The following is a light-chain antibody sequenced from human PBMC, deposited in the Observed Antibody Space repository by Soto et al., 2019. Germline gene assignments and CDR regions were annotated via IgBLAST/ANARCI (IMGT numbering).Light chain of an antibody. CDR1: SSNIGSKY. V-gene: IGLV1-47*01. CDR2: RNN. J-gene: IGLJ2*01. Sequence: SALTQPPSASGTPGQRVTISCSGSSSNIGSKYVYWYQQLPGTAPKLLMYRNNQRPSGVPDRFSGSKSGTSASLAISGLRSEDEADYYCAAWDAGVSGPAFGGGTKVTVL. CDR3: AAWDAGVSGPA.